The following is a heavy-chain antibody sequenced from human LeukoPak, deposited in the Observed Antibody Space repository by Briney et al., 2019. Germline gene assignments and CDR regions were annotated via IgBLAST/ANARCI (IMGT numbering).Heavy chain of an antibody. CDR3: ARDGDFWSGYGY. CDR2: MNPNSGNT. D-gene: IGHD3-3*01. V-gene: IGHV1-8*01. J-gene: IGHJ4*02. CDR1: GYTFTSYD. Sequence: ASVKVSCKASGYTFTSYDINWVRQATGQGLEWMGWMNPNSGNTGYAQKFQGRVTMTRNTSISTAYMELSSLRSEDTAVYYCARDGDFWSGYGYWGQGTLVTVSS.